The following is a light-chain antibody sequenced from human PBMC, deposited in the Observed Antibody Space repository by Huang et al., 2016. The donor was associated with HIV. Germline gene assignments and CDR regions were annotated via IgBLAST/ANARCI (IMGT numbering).Light chain of an antibody. CDR2: DAS. CDR3: HQYNDWPIT. J-gene: IGKJ3*01. CDR1: QSVSTN. Sequence: EVLMTQSPATLSLSPVQGATLSCRASQSVSTNLAWYQQKPGQAPRLLIYDASTSATVIPARFRGRGSGTEVTLTISSLQSEDFAVYYFHQYNDWPITFGPGTTVDIK. V-gene: IGKV3-15*01.